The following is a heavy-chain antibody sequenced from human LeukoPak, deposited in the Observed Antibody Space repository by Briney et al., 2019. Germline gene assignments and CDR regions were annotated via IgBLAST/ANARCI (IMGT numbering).Heavy chain of an antibody. J-gene: IGHJ4*02. CDR2: ISGSGGIT. V-gene: IGHV3-23*01. D-gene: IGHD4-17*01. CDR1: GFGFSSYA. Sequence: GGSLRLSCAASGFGFSSYAMSWVRQAPGKGLEWVSTISGSGGITYCADSVKGRFTISRDNSKNTLFLQMNSLRAEDTAVYYCAKSASTVTTSSSRWGQGTLVTVSS. CDR3: AKSASTVTTSSSR.